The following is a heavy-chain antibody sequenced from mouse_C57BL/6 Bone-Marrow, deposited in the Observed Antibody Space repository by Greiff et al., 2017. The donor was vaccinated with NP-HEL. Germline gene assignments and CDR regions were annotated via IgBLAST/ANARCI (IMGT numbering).Heavy chain of an antibody. J-gene: IGHJ2*01. Sequence: QVQLQQSGPELVKPGASVKISCKASGYAFSSSWMNWVKQRPGKGLEWIGRIYPGDGDTNYNGKFKGKATLTADKSSSTAYMQLSSLTSEDSAVYFCAREGIYDGYPLDYWGQGTTLTVSS. V-gene: IGHV1-82*01. D-gene: IGHD2-3*01. CDR2: IYPGDGDT. CDR1: GYAFSSSW. CDR3: AREGIYDGYPLDY.